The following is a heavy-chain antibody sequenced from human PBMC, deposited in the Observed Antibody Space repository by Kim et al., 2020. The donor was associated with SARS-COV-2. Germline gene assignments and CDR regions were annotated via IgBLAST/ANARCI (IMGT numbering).Heavy chain of an antibody. CDR3: ARGTYSSALYVGYFDY. D-gene: IGHD6-19*01. Sequence: ASVKVSCKASGYIFTSYYVHWLRQTPGQGLEWVGVINPSGGSTTYAQKFQDRVTMTRDTSTNTVYTEMSSLRSEDTAVYYCARGTYSSALYVGYFDYWGQGTLVTVSS. J-gene: IGHJ4*02. CDR2: INPSGGST. CDR1: GYIFTSYY. V-gene: IGHV1-46*01.